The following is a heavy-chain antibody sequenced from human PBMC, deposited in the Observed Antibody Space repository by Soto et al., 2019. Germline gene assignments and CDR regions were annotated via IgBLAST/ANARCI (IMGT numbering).Heavy chain of an antibody. CDR2: IYHSGST. CDR3: ARGKAEDDAFDI. V-gene: IGHV4-30-2*01. Sequence: SETLSLTCAVSGGSISSGGYSWSWIRQPPGKGLEWIGYIYHSGSTYYNPSLKSRVTISVDRSKNQFSLKLSSVTAADTAVYYCARGKAEDDAFDIWGQGTMVTVS. J-gene: IGHJ3*02. CDR1: GGSISSGGYS.